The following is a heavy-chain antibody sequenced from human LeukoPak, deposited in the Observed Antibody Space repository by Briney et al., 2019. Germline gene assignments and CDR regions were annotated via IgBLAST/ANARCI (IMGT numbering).Heavy chain of an antibody. Sequence: SETLSLTCTVSGGSISSYYWSWIRQPPGKGLEWIGYIYYSGSTNYNPSLKSRVTISVDTSKNQFSLKLSSVTAADTAVYYCARARGSGFDYWGQGTLVTVSS. CDR1: GGSISSYY. CDR3: ARARGSGFDY. J-gene: IGHJ4*02. CDR2: IYYSGST. D-gene: IGHD3-10*01. V-gene: IGHV4-59*01.